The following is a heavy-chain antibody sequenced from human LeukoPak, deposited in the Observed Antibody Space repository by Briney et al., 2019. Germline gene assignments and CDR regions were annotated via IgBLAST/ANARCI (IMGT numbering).Heavy chain of an antibody. D-gene: IGHD3-3*01. J-gene: IGHJ3*02. CDR1: GYTFTSYG. CDR2: ISAYNGNT. Sequence: GASVKVSCKASGYTFTSYGISWVRQAPGQGLEWMGWISAYNGNTNYAQKLQGRVTMTTDTSTSTAYMELRSLRSDDTAVYYCARDRSYDFWSGPLDIWGQGTMVTVSS. V-gene: IGHV1-18*01. CDR3: ARDRSYDFWSGPLDI.